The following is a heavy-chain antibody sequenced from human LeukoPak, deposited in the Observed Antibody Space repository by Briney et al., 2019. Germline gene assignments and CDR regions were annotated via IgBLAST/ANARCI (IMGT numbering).Heavy chain of an antibody. CDR2: MNPNSGNT. J-gene: IGHJ6*02. D-gene: IGHD3-22*01. CDR1: GYTFTSYD. CDR3: ARYYYDSSGYYYVFYYYYGMDV. V-gene: IGHV1-8*01. Sequence: ASVKVSCKTSGYTFTSYDINWVRQATGQGLEWMGWMNPNSGNTGYAQKFQGRVTMTRNTSISTAYMELSSLRSEDTAVYYCARYYYDSSGYYYVFYYYYGMDVWGQGTTVTVPS.